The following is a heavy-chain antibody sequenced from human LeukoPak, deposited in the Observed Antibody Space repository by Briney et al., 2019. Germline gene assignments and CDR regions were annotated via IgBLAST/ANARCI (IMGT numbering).Heavy chain of an antibody. V-gene: IGHV4-34*01. CDR1: GGSFSGYY. CDR2: INHSGST. J-gene: IGHJ5*02. Sequence: SETLSLTCAVYGGSFSGYYWSWIRQPPGKGLEWIGEINHSGSTNYNPSLKSRVTISVDTSKNQFSLKLSSVTAADTAIYYCARITVSGHYNWFDPWGQGTLVTVSS. CDR3: ARITVSGHYNWFDP. D-gene: IGHD6-19*01.